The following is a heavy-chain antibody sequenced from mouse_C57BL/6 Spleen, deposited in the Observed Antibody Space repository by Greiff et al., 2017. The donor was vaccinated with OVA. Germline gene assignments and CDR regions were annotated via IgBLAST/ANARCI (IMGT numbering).Heavy chain of an antibody. CDR2: IDPSDSYT. CDR3: ARGTTVVAGDY. J-gene: IGHJ2*01. D-gene: IGHD1-1*01. CDR1: GYTFTSYW. Sequence: QVQLKQPGAELVRPGTSVKLSCKASGYTFTSYWMHWVKQRPGQGLEWIGVIDPSDSYTNYNQKFKGKATLTVDASSSTAYMQLSSLTSEDYAVYYCARGTTVVAGDYWGQGTTLTVSS. V-gene: IGHV1-59*01.